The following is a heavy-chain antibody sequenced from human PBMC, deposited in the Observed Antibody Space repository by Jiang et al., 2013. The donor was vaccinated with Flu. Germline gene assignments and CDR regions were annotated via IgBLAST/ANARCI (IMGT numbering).Heavy chain of an antibody. CDR3: ARFTRGVTTFI. Sequence: VQLVESGGDLVQPGGSLRLSCAASGFAFSSYWMSWGRQAPGKGLEWVANIKEDGSEKYYVDSVKGRFTISRDNAKNSLYLEMNSLRVEDTAVYYCARFTRGVTTFIWGQGTLVTVSS. J-gene: IGHJ4*02. D-gene: IGHD4-17*01. CDR2: IKEDGSEK. CDR1: GFAFSSYW. V-gene: IGHV3-7*01.